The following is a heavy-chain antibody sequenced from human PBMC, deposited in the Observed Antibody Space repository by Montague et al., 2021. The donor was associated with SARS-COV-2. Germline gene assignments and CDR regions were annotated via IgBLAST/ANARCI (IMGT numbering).Heavy chain of an antibody. D-gene: IGHD2-15*01. Sequence: SLRFSCAASGFTFSSYCIHWVRQAPGKRLEWVAVISYDGSNKHYADSLKGRFTISRDNSKNTLYLQMNSLRAEDTAVYYCSKYQGDCSSGRCFRRWCYYYYDMDVWGQGTTVTVSS. CDR3: SKYQGDCSSGRCFRRWCYYYYDMDV. J-gene: IGHJ6*02. CDR1: GFTFSSYC. V-gene: IGHV3-30*18. CDR2: ISYDGSNK.